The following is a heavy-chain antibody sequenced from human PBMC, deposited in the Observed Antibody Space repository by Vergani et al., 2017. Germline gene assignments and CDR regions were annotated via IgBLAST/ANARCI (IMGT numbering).Heavy chain of an antibody. D-gene: IGHD3-16*02. CDR2: IYYSGST. Sequence: QVQLQESGPGLVKPSQTLSLTCTVSGGSLSSGDYYWSWIRQPPGKGLAWIGYIYYSGSTHYTPSLKSRVTISVDTSKNQFSLKLSSVTAADPAVYYCARGRGDEYFWGSYRYTADAFDIWGQGTMVTVSS. CDR3: ARGRGDEYFWGSYRYTADAFDI. J-gene: IGHJ3*02. CDR1: GGSLSSGDYY. V-gene: IGHV4-30-4*01.